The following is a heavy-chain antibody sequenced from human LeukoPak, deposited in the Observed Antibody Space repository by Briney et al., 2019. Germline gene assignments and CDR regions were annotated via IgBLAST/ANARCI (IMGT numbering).Heavy chain of an antibody. V-gene: IGHV1-69*04. CDR1: GGTFSSYA. CDR2: IIPILGIA. CDR3: ARDPSGSYVNWFDP. D-gene: IGHD3-10*01. Sequence: ASVKVSCKASGGTFSSYAISWVRQAPGQGLEWMGRIIPILGIANYAQKFQGRVTITADKSTSTAYMELSSLRSEDTAVYYCARDPSGSYVNWFDPWGQGTLVTVSS. J-gene: IGHJ5*02.